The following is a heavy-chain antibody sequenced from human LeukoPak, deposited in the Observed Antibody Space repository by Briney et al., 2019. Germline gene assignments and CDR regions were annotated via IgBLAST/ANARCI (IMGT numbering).Heavy chain of an antibody. V-gene: IGHV1-18*01. CDR2: ISAYNGNT. CDR3: ARSRDYGEDFDY. D-gene: IGHD4-17*01. CDR1: GYTFTSYG. J-gene: IGHJ4*02. Sequence: ASVKVSCRASGYTFTSYGISWVRQAPGQGLEWMGWISAYNGNTNYAQKLQGRVTMTTDTSTSTAYMELRSLRSDDTAVYYCARSRDYGEDFDYWGQGTLVTVSS.